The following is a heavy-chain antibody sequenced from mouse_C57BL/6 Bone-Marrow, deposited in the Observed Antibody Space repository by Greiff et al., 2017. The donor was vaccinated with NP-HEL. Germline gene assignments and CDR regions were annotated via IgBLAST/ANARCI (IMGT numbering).Heavy chain of an antibody. J-gene: IGHJ2*01. V-gene: IGHV14-4*01. CDR3: TTPNWDGY. Sequence: EVQLQQSGAELVRPGASVKLSCTASGFNIKDDYMHWVKQRPEQGLEWIGWIDPENGDTEYASKFQGKATITADTSSNTAYLQLSSLTSEDTAVYYCTTPNWDGYWGQGTTLTVSS. CDR1: GFNIKDDY. CDR2: IDPENGDT. D-gene: IGHD4-1*01.